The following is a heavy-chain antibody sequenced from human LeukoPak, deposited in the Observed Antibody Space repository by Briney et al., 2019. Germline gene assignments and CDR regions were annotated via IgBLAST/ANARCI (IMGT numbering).Heavy chain of an antibody. CDR3: ARNKMVVVAASQEYAFDI. CDR2: IYYSGST. D-gene: IGHD2-15*01. J-gene: IGHJ3*02. V-gene: IGHV4-59*01. CDR1: GGSISSYY. Sequence: SETLSLTCTVPGGSISSYYWSWIRQPPGKGLEWIGYIYYSGSTNYNPSLKSRVTISVDTSKNQFSLKLSSVTAADTAVYYCARNKMVVVAASQEYAFDIWGQGTMVTVSS.